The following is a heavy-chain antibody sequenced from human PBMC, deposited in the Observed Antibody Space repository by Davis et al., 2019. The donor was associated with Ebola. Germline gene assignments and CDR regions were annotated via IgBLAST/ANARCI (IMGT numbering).Heavy chain of an antibody. CDR1: GGTFSSYA. Sequence: SVKVSCKASGGTFSSYAISWVRQAPGQGLEWMGGIIPIFGTANYAQKFQGRVTITADESTSTAYMELSSLRSEDTAVYYCARDGYCSSTSCPEAPYNWFDPWGQGTLVTVSS. D-gene: IGHD2-2*03. J-gene: IGHJ5*02. V-gene: IGHV1-69*13. CDR2: IIPIFGTA. CDR3: ARDGYCSSTSCPEAPYNWFDP.